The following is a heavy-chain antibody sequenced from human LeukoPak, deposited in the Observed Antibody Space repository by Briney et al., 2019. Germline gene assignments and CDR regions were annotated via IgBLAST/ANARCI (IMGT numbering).Heavy chain of an antibody. Sequence: PGGSLRLSCAASGFTFSDYYMSWIRQAPGKGLEWVSYISSSSSYTNYADSVKGRFTISRDNAKNSLCLQMNSLRAEDTAVYYCARVTYYYDSSGPLFDYWGQGTLVTVSS. J-gene: IGHJ4*02. V-gene: IGHV3-11*05. D-gene: IGHD3-22*01. CDR3: ARVTYYYDSSGPLFDY. CDR1: GFTFSDYY. CDR2: ISSSSSYT.